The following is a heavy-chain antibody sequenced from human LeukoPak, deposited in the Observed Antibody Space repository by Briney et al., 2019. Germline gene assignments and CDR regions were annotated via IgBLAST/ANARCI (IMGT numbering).Heavy chain of an antibody. J-gene: IGHJ1*01. CDR2: ISYDGSNK. D-gene: IGHD6-19*01. CDR1: GFTFSSYG. Sequence: GGSLRLSCAASGFTFSSYGMHWVRQAPGKGLEWVAVISYDGSNKYYADSVKGRFTISRDNSKNTLYPQMNSLRPEDTAVYYCAKDRSSGWYSLQHWGQGTLVSVSS. CDR3: AKDRSSGWYSLQH. V-gene: IGHV3-30*18.